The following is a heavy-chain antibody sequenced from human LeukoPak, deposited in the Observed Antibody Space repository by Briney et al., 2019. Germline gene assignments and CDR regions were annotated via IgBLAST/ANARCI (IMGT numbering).Heavy chain of an antibody. D-gene: IGHD3-9*01. V-gene: IGHV3-11*04. CDR2: ISSSGSTI. Sequence: PGGSLRLSCAASGFTFSDYYMSWIRRAPGKGLEWVSYISSSGSTIYYADSVKGRFTISRDNSKNTLYLQMNSLRAEDTAVYYCARELRYFDWPGRHTQGFDYWGQGTLVTVSS. CDR1: GFTFSDYY. J-gene: IGHJ4*02. CDR3: ARELRYFDWPGRHTQGFDY.